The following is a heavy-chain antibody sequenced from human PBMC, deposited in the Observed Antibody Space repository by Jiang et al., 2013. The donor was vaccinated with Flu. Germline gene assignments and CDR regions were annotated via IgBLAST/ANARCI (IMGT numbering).Heavy chain of an antibody. J-gene: IGHJ6*02. V-gene: IGHV1-69*01. CDR3: ARSSAAGTDYYHYGMDV. D-gene: IGHD6-13*01. CDR2: IIPMLGTV. Sequence: VKVSCKASGGTFRRKALSWVRQAPGQGLEWMGGIIPMLGTVSYAQRLQARVTITADESTSTAYMEMRSLKSEDTAVYYCARSSAAGTDYYHYGMDVWGQGTTVTVS. CDR1: GGTFRRKA.